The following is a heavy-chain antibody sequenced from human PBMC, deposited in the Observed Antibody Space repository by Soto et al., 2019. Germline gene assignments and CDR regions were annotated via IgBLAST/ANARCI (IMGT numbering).Heavy chain of an antibody. CDR3: ATDSSSSYNGMDV. CDR2: IYSGGST. V-gene: IGHV3-53*01. Sequence: GGSLRLSCAASGFSVSSKYMSWVRQAPGKGLEWVSVIYSGGSTYYADSVKGRFTISRDNSKNTLYLQMNSLRADDTAVYYCATDSSSSYNGMDVWGQGTTVTVSS. CDR1: GFSVSSKY. J-gene: IGHJ6*02. D-gene: IGHD6-6*01.